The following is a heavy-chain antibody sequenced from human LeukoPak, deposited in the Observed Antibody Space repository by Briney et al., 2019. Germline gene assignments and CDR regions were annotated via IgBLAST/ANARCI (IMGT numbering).Heavy chain of an antibody. D-gene: IGHD3-9*01. Sequence: ASVKVSCKVSGYTLTELSMHWVRQPPGKGIEWMGGFDPEDGETIYAQKFQGRVTMTEDTSTDTAYMELSSLRSEDTAVYYCATDLALRYFDWLSNPWGQGTLVTVSS. CDR1: GYTLTELS. CDR2: FDPEDGET. CDR3: ATDLALRYFDWLSNP. V-gene: IGHV1-24*01. J-gene: IGHJ4*02.